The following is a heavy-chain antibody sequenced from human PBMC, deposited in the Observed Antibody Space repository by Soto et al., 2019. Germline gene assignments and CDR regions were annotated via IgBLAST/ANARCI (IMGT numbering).Heavy chain of an antibody. D-gene: IGHD5-12*01. V-gene: IGHV3-48*01. CDR2: ISSSSSTI. CDR1: GFTFSSYS. Sequence: PGGSLRLSCAASGFTFSSYSMNWVRQAPGKGLEWVSYISSSSSTIYYADSVKGRFTISRDNAKNSLYPQMNSLRAEDTAVYYCARDSRSGYDYGPFDYWGQGTLVTVSS. J-gene: IGHJ4*02. CDR3: ARDSRSGYDYGPFDY.